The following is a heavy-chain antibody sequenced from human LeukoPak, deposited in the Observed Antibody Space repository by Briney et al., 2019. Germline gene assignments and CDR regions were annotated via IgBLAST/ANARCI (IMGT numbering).Heavy chain of an antibody. CDR2: ISSSGSTI. CDR3: ARGSWELSYHYYMDV. CDR1: VFTFSDYY. V-gene: IGHV3-11*04. D-gene: IGHD3-16*02. Sequence: VGSLRLSCAASVFTFSDYYMSWIRQAPGKGLEWVSYISSSGSTIYYADSVKGRFTISRDNAKNSLYLQMNRLRAEDTAVYYCARGSWELSYHYYMDVWGKGTTVTVSS. J-gene: IGHJ6*03.